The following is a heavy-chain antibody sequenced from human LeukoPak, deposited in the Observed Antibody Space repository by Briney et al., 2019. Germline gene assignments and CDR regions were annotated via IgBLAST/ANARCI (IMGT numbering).Heavy chain of an antibody. CDR1: GFTFSSYS. CDR2: ISSSSSYI. J-gene: IGHJ4*02. Sequence: GGSLRLSCAASGFTFSSYSMNWVRQAPGKGLEWVSSISSSSSYIYYADSVKGRFTISRDNSKNTLVLQMNSLRSEDTAVYFCARDNRDWAFDYWGQGTLVTVSS. V-gene: IGHV3-21*01. D-gene: IGHD2-21*02. CDR3: ARDNRDWAFDY.